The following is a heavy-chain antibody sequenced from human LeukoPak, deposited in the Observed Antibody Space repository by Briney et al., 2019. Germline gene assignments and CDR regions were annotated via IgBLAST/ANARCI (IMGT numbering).Heavy chain of an antibody. CDR1: GGSISSYY. V-gene: IGHV4-4*07. J-gene: IGHJ4*02. CDR3: ARENSGSYREFDY. CDR2: IYTSGST. Sequence: SETLSLTCTVSGGSISSYYWSWIRQPAGKGLEWIGRIYTSGSTNYNASLKSRISMSVDTSKNQFSLKLSSVTAADTAVFYCARENSGSYREFDYWGQGTLVTVSS. D-gene: IGHD1-26*01.